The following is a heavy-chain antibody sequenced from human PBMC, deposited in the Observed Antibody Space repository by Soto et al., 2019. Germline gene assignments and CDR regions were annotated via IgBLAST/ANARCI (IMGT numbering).Heavy chain of an antibody. D-gene: IGHD3-16*01. V-gene: IGHV3-23*01. CDR1: GFTFSSYA. J-gene: IGHJ6*02. CDR3: AKARLWGGDGYNSYYYNAMDV. CDR2: ITNSGGST. Sequence: GGSLRLSCAASGFTFSSYAMSWVRQAPGKGLEWISAITNSGGSTYYADSVKGRFTISRDNAKNSLYLQMNSLRPEDTALYYCAKARLWGGDGYNSYYYNAMDVWGQGTTVTVSS.